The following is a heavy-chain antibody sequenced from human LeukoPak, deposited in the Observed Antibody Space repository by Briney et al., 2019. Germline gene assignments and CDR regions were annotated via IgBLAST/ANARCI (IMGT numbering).Heavy chain of an antibody. Sequence: PGGSLRLSCAASGFSFSSYAMSWVRQAPGKGLEWVSANSGSGGSAYYADSVKGRFTISRYNSKNTLYPQMNSLRAEDTAVYYCAKVGDWNDAYYFDYWGQGTLVTVSS. CDR3: AKVGDWNDAYYFDY. V-gene: IGHV3-23*01. J-gene: IGHJ4*02. CDR2: NSGSGGSA. D-gene: IGHD1-1*01. CDR1: GFSFSSYA.